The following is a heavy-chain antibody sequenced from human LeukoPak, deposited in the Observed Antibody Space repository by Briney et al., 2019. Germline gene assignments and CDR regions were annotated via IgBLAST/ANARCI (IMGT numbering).Heavy chain of an antibody. D-gene: IGHD6-19*01. CDR3: AREYSSGWYDY. CDR1: GFTFSDYY. V-gene: IGHV3-11*01. Sequence: GGSLRLSCAAPGFTFSDYYMSWIRQAPGKGLEWVSYISSSGSTIYYADSVKGRFTISRDNAKNSLYLQMNSLRAEDTAVYYCAREYSSGWYDYWGQGTLVTVSS. CDR2: ISSSGSTI. J-gene: IGHJ4*02.